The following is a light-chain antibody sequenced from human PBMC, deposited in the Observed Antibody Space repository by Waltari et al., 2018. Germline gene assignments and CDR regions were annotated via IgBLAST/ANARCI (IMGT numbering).Light chain of an antibody. CDR1: QSLTKRY. CDR3: QQYGSSVLYT. CDR2: GAS. V-gene: IGKV3-20*01. J-gene: IGKJ2*01. Sequence: VLTQSPGTLSLSPGERATLSCRASQSLTKRYLAWYQQKPGQAPRLLIYGASSRAAGIPDRFSGSGSGTDFTLTISRLELEDFAVYYCQQYGSSVLYTFGQGTKLEIK.